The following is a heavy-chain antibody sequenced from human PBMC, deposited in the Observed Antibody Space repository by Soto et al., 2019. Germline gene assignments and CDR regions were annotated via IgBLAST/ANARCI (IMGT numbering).Heavy chain of an antibody. CDR3: AKDRASLLIGVNWFDP. CDR1: GFTFSSQW. D-gene: IGHD3-10*01. CDR2: INGDGSTT. V-gene: IGHV3-74*01. J-gene: IGHJ5*02. Sequence: PGGSLRLSCAASGFTFSSQWMHWVRQAPGKGLVWVSRINGDGSTTSYADSVKGRFTISRDNAKNTVYLQMNSLRAEDTAVYYCAKDRASLLIGVNWFDPWGQGTLVTVSS.